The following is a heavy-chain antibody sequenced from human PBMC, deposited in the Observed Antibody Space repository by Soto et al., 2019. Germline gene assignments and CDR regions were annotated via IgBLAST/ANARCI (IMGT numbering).Heavy chain of an antibody. CDR2: IYHSGST. J-gene: IGHJ6*02. Sequence: SETLSLTCAVSGGSISSGGYSRSWIRQPPGKGLEWIGYIYHSGSTYYNPSLKSRVTISVDTSKNQFSLKLSPVTAADTAVYYCARVTGRYYYGMDVWGQGTTVTVSS. CDR1: GGSISSGGYS. CDR3: ARVTGRYYYGMDV. V-gene: IGHV4-30-2*01.